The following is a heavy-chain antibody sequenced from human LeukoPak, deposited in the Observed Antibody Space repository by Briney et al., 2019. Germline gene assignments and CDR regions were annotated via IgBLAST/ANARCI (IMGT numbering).Heavy chain of an antibody. V-gene: IGHV3-23*01. CDR1: GFTFSSYA. CDR2: ISDSGAST. CDR3: ARDRIEGATSDFDY. Sequence: GGSLRLSCAASGFTFSSYAMSWVRQAPGKGLEWVSAISDSGASTYYADSVRGRFTISRDNSKNMVYLQMNSLTAEDTAVYYCARDRIEGATSDFDYWGQGTLVTVSS. D-gene: IGHD2-21*01. J-gene: IGHJ4*02.